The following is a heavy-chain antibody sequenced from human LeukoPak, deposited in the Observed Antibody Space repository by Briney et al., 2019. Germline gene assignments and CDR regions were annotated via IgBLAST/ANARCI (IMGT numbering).Heavy chain of an antibody. CDR2: IYHSGST. J-gene: IGHJ6*03. CDR1: GGSISSSSYY. Sequence: PSETLSLTCTVSGGSISSSSYYWGWIRQPPGKGLEWIGSIYHSGSTYYNPSLKSRVTISVDTSKNQFSLKLSSVTAADTAVYYCARVEMARRNLYYYYMDVWGKGTTVTVSS. V-gene: IGHV4-39*07. D-gene: IGHD5-24*01. CDR3: ARVEMARRNLYYYYMDV.